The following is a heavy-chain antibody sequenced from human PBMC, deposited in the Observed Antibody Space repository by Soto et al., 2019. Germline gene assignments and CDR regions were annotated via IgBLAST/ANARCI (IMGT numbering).Heavy chain of an antibody. V-gene: IGHV3-74*01. CDR3: VKGGGGWPH. CDR1: GFTFSTSW. J-gene: IGHJ4*02. Sequence: EVQLVEAGGGLVQPGGSLRLSCAASGFTFSTSWMHWVRQAPGKGLVWVSGINTDGRTTDYADSVKGRFTISRDNSKNTLYLQMNSLRAEDAAVYYCVKGGGGWPHWGQGTLVTVSP. D-gene: IGHD6-19*01. CDR2: INTDGRTT.